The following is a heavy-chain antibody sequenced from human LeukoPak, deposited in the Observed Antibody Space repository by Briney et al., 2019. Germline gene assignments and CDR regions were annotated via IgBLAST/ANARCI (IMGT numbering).Heavy chain of an antibody. Sequence: PSETLSLTCTVSGYSLISGWYWGWIRQPPGKGLEWIGSIYHSGNTYYTPSLKSRVTISVDTSKNQFSLKLSSVTAADTAVYYCASPGSSNWFDSWGQGTLVTVSS. CDR1: GYSLISGWY. CDR2: IYHSGNT. V-gene: IGHV4-38-2*02. J-gene: IGHJ5*01. CDR3: ASPGSSNWFDS.